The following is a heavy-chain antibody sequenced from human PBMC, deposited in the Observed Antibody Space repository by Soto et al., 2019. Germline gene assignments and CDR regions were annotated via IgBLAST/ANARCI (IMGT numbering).Heavy chain of an antibody. D-gene: IGHD6-19*01. Sequence: QVQLVESGGGVVQPGRSLRLSCAASGFTFSNYGMHWVRQAPGKGLEWVAVISYDGSNNYYADFVKGRFTISRDNSKNTLYLQMNSLRAEDTAVYYCAKDGNEYSSGWYAPSLDYWGQGTLVTVSS. CDR3: AKDGNEYSSGWYAPSLDY. V-gene: IGHV3-30*18. CDR2: ISYDGSNN. CDR1: GFTFSNYG. J-gene: IGHJ4*02.